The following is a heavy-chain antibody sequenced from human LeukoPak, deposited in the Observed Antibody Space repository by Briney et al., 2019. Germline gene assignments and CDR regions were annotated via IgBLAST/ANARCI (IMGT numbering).Heavy chain of an antibody. D-gene: IGHD3-16*02. Sequence: GGSLRLSCEVSGLTVSSNYMTWVRQAPGKGLEWVSVFYTSRTTYYADSVQGRFTISRDNFKNTLYLQMNSLRAEDTAVYFCARVVLGDLSAYYFDHWGQGALVTVSS. CDR1: GLTVSSNY. V-gene: IGHV3-66*01. CDR3: ARVVLGDLSAYYFDH. CDR2: FYTSRTT. J-gene: IGHJ4*02.